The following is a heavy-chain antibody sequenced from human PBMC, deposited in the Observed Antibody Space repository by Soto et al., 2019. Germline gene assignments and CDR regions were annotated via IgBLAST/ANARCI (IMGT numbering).Heavy chain of an antibody. Sequence: SETLXLTCAVSGGSISSSNWWSWVRQPPGKGLEWIGEIYHSGSTNYNPSLKSRVTISVDKSKNQFSLKLSSVTAADTAVYYCAIGDRFYDILTGLYYYYGMDVWGQGTTVT. D-gene: IGHD3-9*01. CDR1: GGSISSSNW. J-gene: IGHJ6*02. CDR3: AIGDRFYDILTGLYYYYGMDV. V-gene: IGHV4-4*02. CDR2: IYHSGST.